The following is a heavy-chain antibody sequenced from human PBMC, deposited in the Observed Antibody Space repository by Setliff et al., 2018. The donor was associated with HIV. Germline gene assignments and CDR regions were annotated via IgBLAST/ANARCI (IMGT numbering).Heavy chain of an antibody. D-gene: IGHD6-13*01. J-gene: IGHJ5*02. V-gene: IGHV4-34*01. Sequence: SETLSLTCAVYGESLSGYYWSWIRQPPGKGLEWIGDITHTRATNYNPSLQSRVTMSVDTSKNQFSLKLNSVTAADTAVYYCVRGGDSSSWYWGRWFDPWGQGTLVTRLL. CDR2: ITHTRAT. CDR3: VRGGDSSSWYWGRWFDP. CDR1: GESLSGYY.